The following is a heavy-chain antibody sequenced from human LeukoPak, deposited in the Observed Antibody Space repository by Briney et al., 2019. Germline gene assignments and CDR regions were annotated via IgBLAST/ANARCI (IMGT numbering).Heavy chain of an antibody. J-gene: IGHJ4*02. Sequence: LGRSLRLSCAASGFSFSSYGMHWVRQAPGKGLEWVAVIRYDGTNKYYADSAKGRFTNSRDNSKNTLYLQMNSLRAEDTAVYSCARDQRGFSYSKYYFDYWGQGTLVTVSS. CDR1: GFSFSSYG. D-gene: IGHD5-18*01. V-gene: IGHV3-33*01. CDR2: IRYDGTNK. CDR3: ARDQRGFSYSKYYFDY.